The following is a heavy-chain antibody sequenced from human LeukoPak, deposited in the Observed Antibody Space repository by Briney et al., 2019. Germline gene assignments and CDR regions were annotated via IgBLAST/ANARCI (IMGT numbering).Heavy chain of an antibody. CDR3: AKAVAAAGTLDY. CDR1: GFTFSSYG. V-gene: IGHV3-30*02. J-gene: IGHJ4*02. CDR2: IRYDGSNK. D-gene: IGHD6-13*01. Sequence: GGSLRLSCAASGFTFSSYGMHWVRQAPGKGLEWVAFIRYDGSNKYYADSVKGRFTISRDNSKNTLYLQMNGLRAEDTAVYYCAKAVAAAGTLDYWGQGTLVTVSS.